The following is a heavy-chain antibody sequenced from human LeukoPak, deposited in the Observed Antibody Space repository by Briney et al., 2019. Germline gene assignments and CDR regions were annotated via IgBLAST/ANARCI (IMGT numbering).Heavy chain of an antibody. CDR3: ARHEGITMIMN. Sequence: GGSLRLSCAASGFTFSSYGMHWVRQAPGKGLEWVAVISYDGSKKYYADSVKGRFTISRDSSKNMLYLQMNRLRVEDTAVYYCARHEGITMIMNWGQGTLVTVSS. J-gene: IGHJ4*02. D-gene: IGHD3-22*01. CDR1: GFTFSSYG. V-gene: IGHV3-30*03. CDR2: ISYDGSKK.